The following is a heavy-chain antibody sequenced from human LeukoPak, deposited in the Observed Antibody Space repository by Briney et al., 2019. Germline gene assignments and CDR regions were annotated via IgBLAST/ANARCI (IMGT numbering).Heavy chain of an antibody. D-gene: IGHD1-7*01. V-gene: IGHV4-34*01. J-gene: IGHJ4*02. CDR1: GGSFSGYY. CDR3: ARVPASTYNWNYDFGVYYFDY. Sequence: SETLSLTCAVYGGSFSGYYWSWIRQPLGKGLEWIGEINHSGSTNYNPSLKSRVTISVDTSKNQFSLKLSSVTAADTAVYYCARVPASTYNWNYDFGVYYFDYWGQGTLVTVSS. CDR2: INHSGST.